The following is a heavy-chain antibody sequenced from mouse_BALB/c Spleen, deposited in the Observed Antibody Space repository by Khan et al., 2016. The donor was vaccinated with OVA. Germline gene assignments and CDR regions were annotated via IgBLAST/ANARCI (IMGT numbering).Heavy chain of an antibody. V-gene: IGHV1S81*02. J-gene: IGHJ2*01. Sequence: QVQLQQPGAELVKAGASVKMSCKASGYTFTSYWMYWVKQRLGQGLEWFAATNPTNGRTYYNEKFKSKVTLTVDKSPSTAYMLLSGPTFEDSAVYYCARIKKLVATYFDYWGQGTTLTVSS. CDR2: TNPTNGRT. D-gene: IGHD1-1*01. CDR1: GYTFTSYW. CDR3: ARIKKLVATYFDY.